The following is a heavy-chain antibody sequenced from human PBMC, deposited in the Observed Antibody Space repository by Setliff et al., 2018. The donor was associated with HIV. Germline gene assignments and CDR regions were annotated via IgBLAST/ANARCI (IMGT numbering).Heavy chain of an antibody. J-gene: IGHJ5*02. CDR2: ISSSVSYI. CDR3: ARDSPRAYIWTNWFDP. Sequence: GGSLRLSCAASGFDFSSHAMSWVRQAPGNGLEWVSSISSSVSYIYYADSVKCRFTISRDNAKNSLYLQMNSLRAEDTAVYYCARDSPRAYIWTNWFDPWGQGTLVTVSS. V-gene: IGHV3-21*01. CDR1: GFDFSSHA. D-gene: IGHD2-21*01.